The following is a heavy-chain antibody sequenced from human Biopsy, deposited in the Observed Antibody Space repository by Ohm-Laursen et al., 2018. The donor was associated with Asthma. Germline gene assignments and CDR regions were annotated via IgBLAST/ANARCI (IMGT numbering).Heavy chain of an antibody. J-gene: IGHJ6*02. D-gene: IGHD5-12*01. CDR2: TTWNSDSR. CDR1: GFNFDHFA. Sequence: SLRLSCSATGFNFDHFAMYWVRQAPGKGLDWVAATTWNSDSRVYAFSVRGGFTISRDNAQDSLYLHMHGLQPEDTAVYYCAKPPNTYNDYAYDGWRQGTTVVVSS. V-gene: IGHV3-9*01. CDR3: AKPPNTYNDYAYDG.